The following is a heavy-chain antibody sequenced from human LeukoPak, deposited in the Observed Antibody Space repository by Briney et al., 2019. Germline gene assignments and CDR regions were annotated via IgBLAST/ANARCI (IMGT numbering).Heavy chain of an antibody. Sequence: LSLTCTVSGGSISTYYWRWIRQAPGKGLEWVSYISSSSSYTNYADSVKGRFTISRDNAKNSLYLQMNSLRAEAAARYTGARSGTRSCSSTSCYYYWGQGTLVTVSS. CDR1: GGSISTYY. D-gene: IGHD2-2*01. CDR2: ISSSSSYT. J-gene: IGHJ4*02. V-gene: IGHV3-11*03. CDR3: ARSGTRSCSSTSCYYY.